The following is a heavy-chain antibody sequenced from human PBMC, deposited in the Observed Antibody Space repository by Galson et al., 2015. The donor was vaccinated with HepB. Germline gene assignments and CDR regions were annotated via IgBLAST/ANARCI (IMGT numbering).Heavy chain of an antibody. CDR3: ARGDIVVWNWFDP. J-gene: IGHJ5*02. Sequence: TLSLTCAVSGGSISSGGYSWSWIRQPPGKGPEWIGYIYHSGSTYYNPSLKSRVTISVDRSENQFSLKLSSVTAADTAVYYCARGDIVVWNWFDPWGQGTLVTVSS. V-gene: IGHV4-30-2*01. CDR2: IYHSGST. CDR1: GGSISSGGYS. D-gene: IGHD2-2*01.